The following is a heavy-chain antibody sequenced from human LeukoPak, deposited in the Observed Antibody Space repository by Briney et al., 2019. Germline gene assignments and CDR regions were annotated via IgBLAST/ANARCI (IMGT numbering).Heavy chain of an antibody. CDR1: GFTFSSYS. J-gene: IGHJ3*02. Sequence: GGSLRLSCAASGFTFSSYSMNWVRQAPGKGLEWVSSISSSSSYIYYADSVKGRFTISRDNAKNSLYLQMNSLRAEDTAVYYCARAVERRGAFDIWGQGTMVTVSS. V-gene: IGHV3-21*01. CDR2: ISSSSSYI. D-gene: IGHD1-1*01. CDR3: ARAVERRGAFDI.